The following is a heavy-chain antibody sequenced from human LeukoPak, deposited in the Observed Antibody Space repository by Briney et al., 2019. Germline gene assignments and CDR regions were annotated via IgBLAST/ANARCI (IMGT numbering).Heavy chain of an antibody. J-gene: IGHJ4*02. V-gene: IGHV1-18*01. D-gene: IGHD1-26*01. Sequence: GASVTVSCKASGYTFTIYGISGVRQAPGQGREWMGWISAYNGNTNYPQKLQGRVTMTTDTSTSTAYMELRSLRSDDTAVYYCAQGGWEVPSYFGYWGEGTLVTVSS. CDR1: GYTFTIYG. CDR2: ISAYNGNT. CDR3: AQGGWEVPSYFGY.